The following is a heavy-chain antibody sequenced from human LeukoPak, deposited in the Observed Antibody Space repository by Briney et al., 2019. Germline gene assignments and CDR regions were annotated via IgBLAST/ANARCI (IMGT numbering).Heavy chain of an antibody. CDR2: SSGYNGNT. CDR1: GYTFTSYG. V-gene: IGHV1-18*01. CDR3: ARAYIAVAGTQLWFDP. J-gene: IGHJ5*02. Sequence: ASVKVSCKASGYTFTSYGISWVRQAPGQGLEWMGWSSGYNGNTNYAQKLQGRVTMTTDTSTSTAYMELRSLRSDDTAVYYCARAYIAVAGTQLWFDPWGQGTLVTVSS. D-gene: IGHD6-19*01.